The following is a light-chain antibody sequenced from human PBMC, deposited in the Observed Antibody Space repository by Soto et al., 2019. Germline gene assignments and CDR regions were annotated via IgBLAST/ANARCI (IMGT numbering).Light chain of an antibody. V-gene: IGKV3-15*01. CDR3: QQHNNWPPWT. CDR1: QSVSSN. CDR2: GAS. Sequence: EIVMTQSPATLSVSPGERATLSCRASQSVSSNLAWYQQKPGQAPRLLIYGASTRATGIPARFSGSGSGTDCTLTNSSLLSEDFSVYYCQQHNNWPPWTFGQGNKVAIK. J-gene: IGKJ1*01.